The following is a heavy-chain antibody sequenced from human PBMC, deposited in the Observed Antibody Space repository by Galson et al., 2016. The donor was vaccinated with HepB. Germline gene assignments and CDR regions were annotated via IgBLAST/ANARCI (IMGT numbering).Heavy chain of an antibody. CDR2: IKTKTDGGTT. D-gene: IGHD1-26*01. V-gene: IGHV3-15*01. J-gene: IGHJ6*02. CDR1: GFTFINAW. Sequence: SLRLSCAASGFTFINAWMSWVRQAPGKGLEWVGRIKTKTDGGTTDYAAPVKGRFTISRDDSKNTLYLQMNSLKTEDTAVYYCTSPASPLRVGETAYYYHYGMDVWGQGTTVTVSS. CDR3: TSPASPLRVGETAYYYHYGMDV.